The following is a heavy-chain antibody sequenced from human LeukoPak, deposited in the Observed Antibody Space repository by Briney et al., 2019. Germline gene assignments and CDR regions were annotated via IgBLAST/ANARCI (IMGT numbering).Heavy chain of an antibody. V-gene: IGHV3-15*01. D-gene: IGHD5-12*01. J-gene: IGHJ4*02. Sequence: GGSLRLSCAASGLTFSNAWMSWVRQAPGKGLEWVGRIKNKADGGTPDYAAPAKGRFTISRDDSKNTLYLQMNSLKTEDTAVYYCTTRLAHWLRLGDYWGQGTLVTVSS. CDR2: IKNKADGGTP. CDR1: GLTFSNAW. CDR3: TTRLAHWLRLGDY.